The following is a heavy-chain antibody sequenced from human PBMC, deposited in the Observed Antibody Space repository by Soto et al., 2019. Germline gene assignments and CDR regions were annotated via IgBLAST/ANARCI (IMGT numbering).Heavy chain of an antibody. J-gene: IGHJ4*02. CDR1: GGPSSGSSYY. CDR2: IYYSGST. D-gene: IGHD3-22*01. Sequence: RSLTCTVSGGPSSGSSYYCGWIRQPPGKGLEWIGSIYYSGSTYYNPSLKSRVTISVDTSKNQFSLKLSSVTAADTAVYYCARSSAVITTLDYFDYWGQGTLVTGS. CDR3: ARSSAVITTLDYFDY. V-gene: IGHV4-39*01.